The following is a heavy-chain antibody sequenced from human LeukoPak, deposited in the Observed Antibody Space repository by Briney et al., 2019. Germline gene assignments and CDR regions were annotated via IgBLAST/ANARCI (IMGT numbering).Heavy chain of an antibody. Sequence: GGTLRLSCAASGFTFSSYGMSWVRQAPGKGLEWVSAISGSGGSTYYADSVKGRFTISRDNAKNSLYLQMNSLRAEDTAVYYCARAPGPSSRLDYWGQGTLVTVSS. J-gene: IGHJ4*02. CDR2: ISGSGGST. CDR3: ARAPGPSSRLDY. D-gene: IGHD6-13*01. CDR1: GFTFSSYG. V-gene: IGHV3-23*01.